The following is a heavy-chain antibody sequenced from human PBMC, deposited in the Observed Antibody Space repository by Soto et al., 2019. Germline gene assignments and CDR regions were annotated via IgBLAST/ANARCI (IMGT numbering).Heavy chain of an antibody. CDR1: GGTFSSYT. J-gene: IGHJ4*02. D-gene: IGHD4-17*01. Sequence: QVQLVQSGAEVKKPGSSVKVSCKASGGTFSSYTISWVRQAPGQGLEWMGRIIPILGIANYAQKFQGRVTITAEKYTSTAYRELSSLRSEDTAVYYCARDLIGNPYGDPGGIDYWGQGTLVTVSS. CDR3: ARDLIGNPYGDPGGIDY. CDR2: IIPILGIA. V-gene: IGHV1-69*08.